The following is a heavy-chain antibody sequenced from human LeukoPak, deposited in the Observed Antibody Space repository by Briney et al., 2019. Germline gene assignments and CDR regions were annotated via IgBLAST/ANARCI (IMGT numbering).Heavy chain of an antibody. CDR2: ISSSGSTI. J-gene: IGHJ3*02. D-gene: IGHD5-18*01. CDR3: ARERGYSYTDAFDI. Sequence: PGGSLRLSCAASGFTFSDYYMSWIRQAPGKGLEWVSYISSSGSTIYYADSVKGRFTISRDNAKNSLYLQMNSLRTEDTAVYYCARERGYSYTDAFDIWGQGTMVTVSS. V-gene: IGHV3-11*01. CDR1: GFTFSDYY.